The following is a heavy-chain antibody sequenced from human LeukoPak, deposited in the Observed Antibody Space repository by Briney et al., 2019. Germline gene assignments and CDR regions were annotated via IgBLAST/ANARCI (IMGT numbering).Heavy chain of an antibody. V-gene: IGHV4-39*07. D-gene: IGHD6-13*01. CDR1: GGSISSSSYY. J-gene: IGHJ4*02. Sequence: SETLSLTCTVSGGSISSSSYYWGWIRQPPGKGLEWIGSIYYSGSTYYNPSLKSRVTISVDTSKNQFSLKLSSVTAADTAVYYCARESSSWGAYWGQGTLVTVSS. CDR3: ARESSSWGAY. CDR2: IYYSGST.